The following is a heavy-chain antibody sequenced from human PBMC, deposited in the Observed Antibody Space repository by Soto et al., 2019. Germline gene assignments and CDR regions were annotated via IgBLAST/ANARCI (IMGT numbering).Heavy chain of an antibody. CDR3: ASGYSSSWYGSDYYYGMDV. CDR1: GYTFTGYY. D-gene: IGHD6-13*01. CDR2: INPNSGGT. V-gene: IGHV1-2*04. Sequence: ASVKVSCKASGYTFTGYYMHWVRQAPGQGLEWMGWINPNSGGTNYAQKFQGWVTMTRDTSISTAYMELSRLRSDDTAVYYCASGYSSSWYGSDYYYGMDVWGQGTTVTVSS. J-gene: IGHJ6*02.